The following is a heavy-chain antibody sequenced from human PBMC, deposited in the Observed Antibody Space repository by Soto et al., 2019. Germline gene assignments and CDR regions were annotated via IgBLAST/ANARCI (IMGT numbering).Heavy chain of an antibody. Sequence: EVPLVESGGGLVTPGGSLRLSCAASGFTFSSYSMNWVRQAPGKGLAWVSSISSSSSYIYYADSVKGRFTISRDNDKNSLYLQMNSLRAEETAVYYCAREGRDGYNYCDYWGQGTLVTVSS. D-gene: IGHD5-12*01. J-gene: IGHJ4*02. CDR3: AREGRDGYNYCDY. CDR1: GFTFSSYS. V-gene: IGHV3-21*01. CDR2: ISSSSSYI.